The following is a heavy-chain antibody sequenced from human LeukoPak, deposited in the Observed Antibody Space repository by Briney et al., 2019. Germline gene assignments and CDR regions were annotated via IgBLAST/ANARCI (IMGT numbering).Heavy chain of an antibody. CDR3: ANGYRSGWYPLVG. J-gene: IGHJ4*02. Sequence: SETLSLTCTVSGGSISSYDCSRIRQPPRKGLEWIGYISYTGSTNNNPALKSRVTISLDTSKNQFSLKLRSVTAADTAVYYCANGYRSGWYPLVGWGQGTLVTVSP. D-gene: IGHD6-19*01. CDR2: ISYTGST. V-gene: IGHV4-59*08. CDR1: GGSISSYD.